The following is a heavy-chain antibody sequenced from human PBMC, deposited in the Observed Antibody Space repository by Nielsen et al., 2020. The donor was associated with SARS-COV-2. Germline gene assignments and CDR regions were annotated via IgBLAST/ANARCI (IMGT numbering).Heavy chain of an antibody. CDR3: ARDPGYCSGGSCYEQIDY. J-gene: IGHJ4*02. D-gene: IGHD2-15*01. V-gene: IGHV3-30*04. Sequence: GGSLRLSCTASGFSFMTYNMHWVRQAPGKGLEWVAAILHYGGNVYHADSVKGRFTISRDNAKNSLYLQMNSLRAEDTAVYYCARDPGYCSGGSCYEQIDYWGQGTLVTVSS. CDR2: ILHYGGNV. CDR1: GFSFMTYN.